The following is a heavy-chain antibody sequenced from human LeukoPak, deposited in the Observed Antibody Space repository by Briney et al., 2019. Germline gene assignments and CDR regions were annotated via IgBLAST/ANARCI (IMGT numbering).Heavy chain of an antibody. CDR3: AREYCSGGSCYSVDY. V-gene: IGHV1-18*04. CDR2: SSGYNDNT. CDR1: GYTFTGYY. D-gene: IGHD2-15*01. J-gene: IGHJ4*02. Sequence: GASVKVSCKASGYTFTGYYMHWVRQAPGQGLEWMGWSSGYNDNTNYAQKFQGRFTITTDTSTTTTYMELTSLTSDDTAIYYCAREYCSGGSCYSVDYWGQGTLVTVSS.